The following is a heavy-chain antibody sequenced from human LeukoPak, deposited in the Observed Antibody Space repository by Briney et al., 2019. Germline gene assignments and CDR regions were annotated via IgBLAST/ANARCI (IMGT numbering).Heavy chain of an antibody. CDR2: IFHSGST. CDR3: ARFGALVATIGNWFDP. D-gene: IGHD5-12*01. CDR1: GGSISNYF. J-gene: IGHJ5*02. Sequence: SETLSLTCSVSGGSISNYFWSWIRQPPGKGLEWIGYIFHSGSTYYYPSLESRVSISVDTSKNRFSLKLTSVTAADTAVYFCARFGALVATIGNWFDPWGQGTLVTVSS. V-gene: IGHV4-59*01.